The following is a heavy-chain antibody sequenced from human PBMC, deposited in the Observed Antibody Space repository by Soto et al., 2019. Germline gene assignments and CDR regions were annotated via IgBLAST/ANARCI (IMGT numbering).Heavy chain of an antibody. D-gene: IGHD3-22*01. Sequence: GGSLRLSCAASEFTFSNYAMSWVRQAPGKGLEWVSAISYGGGTTYYADSVKGRFTISRDNSKNTLYLQMNSLRAGDTAVYYCAKNPGYYYDSTGYHFDYWGQGTLVTVSS. J-gene: IGHJ4*02. CDR2: ISYGGGTT. V-gene: IGHV3-23*01. CDR3: AKNPGYYYDSTGYHFDY. CDR1: EFTFSNYA.